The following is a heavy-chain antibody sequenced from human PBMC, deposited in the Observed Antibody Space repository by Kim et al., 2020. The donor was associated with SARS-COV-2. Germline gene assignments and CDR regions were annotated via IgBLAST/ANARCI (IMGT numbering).Heavy chain of an antibody. CDR2: ISYDGSNK. D-gene: IGHD3-10*01. V-gene: IGHV3-30*18. CDR1: GFTFSSYG. Sequence: GGSLRLSCAASGFTFSSYGMHWVRQAPGKGLEWVAVISYDGSNKYYADSVKDRFTISRDNSKNTLYLQMNSLRAEDTAVYYCAKDVVIGELLYYYYYGMDVWGQGTTVTVSS. CDR3: AKDVVIGELLYYYYYGMDV. J-gene: IGHJ6*02.